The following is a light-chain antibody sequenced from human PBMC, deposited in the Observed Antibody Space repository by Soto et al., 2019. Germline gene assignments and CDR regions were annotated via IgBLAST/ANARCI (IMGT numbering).Light chain of an antibody. V-gene: IGKV1-39*01. CDR3: QQSYSTLEFT. J-gene: IGKJ3*01. CDR1: QSISGY. CDR2: AAS. Sequence: DIQMTQSPSSLSASVGDRVTITCRASQSISGYLNWYQQKPGKAPKLLIYAASSLQSGVPSRVIGSGSWTDFTLTISSLQPEDFATYYCQQSYSTLEFTFGPGTKVDIK.